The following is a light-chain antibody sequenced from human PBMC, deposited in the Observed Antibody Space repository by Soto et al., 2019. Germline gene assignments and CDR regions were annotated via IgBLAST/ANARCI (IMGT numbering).Light chain of an antibody. CDR3: AAWDDSLNGHVV. CDR2: SNN. V-gene: IGLV1-44*01. Sequence: QSVLTQPPSASGTPGQRVTISCSGISSNIGSNTVNWYQQLPGTAPKLLIYSNNQRPSGVPDRFSGSKSGTSASLAISGLQSEDEADYYCAAWDDSLNGHVVFGGGTKVTVL. CDR1: SSNIGSNT. J-gene: IGLJ2*01.